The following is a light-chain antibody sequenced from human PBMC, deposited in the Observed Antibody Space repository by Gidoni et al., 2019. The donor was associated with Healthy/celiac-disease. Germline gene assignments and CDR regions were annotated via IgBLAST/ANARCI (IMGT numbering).Light chain of an antibody. Sequence: DIQMTQSPSSLSASVGDRVTITCQASQDISNYLNWYQRKPGKAPKLLIYDASNLETGVPSRFSGSGSGTDFTFTISSLQPEDIATYYCQQYDNLPITFXQXTRLEIK. CDR1: QDISNY. CDR2: DAS. V-gene: IGKV1-33*01. CDR3: QQYDNLPIT. J-gene: IGKJ5*01.